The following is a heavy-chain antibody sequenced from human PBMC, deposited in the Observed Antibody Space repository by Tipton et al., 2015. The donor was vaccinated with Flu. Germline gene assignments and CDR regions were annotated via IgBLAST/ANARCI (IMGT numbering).Heavy chain of an antibody. D-gene: IGHD3-10*01. CDR3: ARGDMVRGVIIAPYYYYYGMDV. Sequence: SLRLSCAASGFTFSSYWMSWVRQAPGKGLEWVANIKQDGSEKYYVDSVKGRFTISRDNAKNSLYLQMNSLRAEDTAVYYCARGDMVRGVIIAPYYYYYGMDVWGQGTTVPVSS. CDR1: GFTFSSYW. CDR2: IKQDGSEK. J-gene: IGHJ6*02. V-gene: IGHV3-7*01.